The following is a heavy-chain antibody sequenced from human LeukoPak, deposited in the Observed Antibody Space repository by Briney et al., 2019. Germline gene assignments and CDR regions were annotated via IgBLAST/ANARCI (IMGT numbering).Heavy chain of an antibody. D-gene: IGHD3-22*01. V-gene: IGHV4-39*01. CDR2: IYYSGRT. CDR3: ARRRYYDSSGYLE. CDR1: GDSVSRSDSY. J-gene: IGHJ1*01. Sequence: SSETLSLTCTIFGDSVSRSDSYWDWIRQPPGKGLEWIGTIYYSGRTYYSPSLKSRVTLSVDMSNNQFSLTLSSVTAADTALYFCARRRYYDSSGYLEWGQGTLVTDSS.